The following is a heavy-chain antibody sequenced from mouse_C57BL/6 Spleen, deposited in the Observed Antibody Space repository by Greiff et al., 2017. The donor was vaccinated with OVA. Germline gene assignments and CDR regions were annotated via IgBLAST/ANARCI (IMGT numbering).Heavy chain of an antibody. Sequence: EVQVVESGGGLVKPGGSLKLSCAASGFTFSSYAMSWVRQTPEKRLEWVATISDGGSYTYYPDNVKGRFTISRDNAKNNLYLQMSHLKSEDTAMYYCAREKYDYDGYYAMDYWGQGTSVTVSS. D-gene: IGHD2-4*01. CDR3: AREKYDYDGYYAMDY. V-gene: IGHV5-4*01. CDR2: ISDGGSYT. J-gene: IGHJ4*01. CDR1: GFTFSSYA.